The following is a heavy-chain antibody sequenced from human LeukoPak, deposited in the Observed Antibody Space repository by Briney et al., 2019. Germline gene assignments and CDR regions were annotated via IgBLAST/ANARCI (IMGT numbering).Heavy chain of an antibody. V-gene: IGHV1-69*04. Sequence: SVKVSCKASGGTFSSYAISWVRQAPGQGLEWMGRIIPILGIANYAQKFQGRVTITADKSTSTAYMELSSLRSEDTAIYFCARRFSYAADFDYWGQGTLVTVSS. D-gene: IGHD2-2*01. J-gene: IGHJ4*02. CDR1: GGTFSSYA. CDR3: ARRFSYAADFDY. CDR2: IIPILGIA.